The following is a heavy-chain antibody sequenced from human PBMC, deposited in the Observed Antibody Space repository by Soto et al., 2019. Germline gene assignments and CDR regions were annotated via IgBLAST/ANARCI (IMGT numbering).Heavy chain of an antibody. Sequence: PGGSLRLSCAASGFSFSMYSMNWVRQAPGKGLEWVSYISSNGVTIYDTDSGRGRFTISRDNAKNSLYLQMNSLRDEDTAVYYCAREDILGTRSFDFWGQGTLVTVSS. CDR3: AREDILGTRSFDF. CDR2: ISSNGVTI. D-gene: IGHD1-26*01. J-gene: IGHJ4*02. V-gene: IGHV3-48*02. CDR1: GFSFSMYS.